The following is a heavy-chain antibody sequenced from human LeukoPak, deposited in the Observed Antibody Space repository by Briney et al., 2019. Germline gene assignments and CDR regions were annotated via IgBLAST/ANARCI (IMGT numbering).Heavy chain of an antibody. D-gene: IGHD3-22*01. Sequence: PSETLSLTCTVSGGSITSGDYYWNWIRQQPGMGLEWIGYIYHSGSTYYNPSLKSRVTISVDTSKNQFSLKLSSVTAADTAVYYCARDLLGTVIVFDQWGQGILVTVSS. CDR1: GGSITSGDYY. V-gene: IGHV4-31*03. CDR3: ARDLLGTVIVFDQ. CDR2: IYHSGST. J-gene: IGHJ4*02.